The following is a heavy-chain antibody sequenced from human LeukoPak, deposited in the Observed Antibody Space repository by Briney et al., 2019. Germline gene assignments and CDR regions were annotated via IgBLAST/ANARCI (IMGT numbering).Heavy chain of an antibody. CDR2: ISWNSGSI. CDR1: GFTFDDYA. CDR3: AKDMATGTTRGYFDY. V-gene: IGHV3-9*01. D-gene: IGHD1-1*01. J-gene: IGHJ4*02. Sequence: GGSLRLSCAASGFTFDDYAMHWVRQAPGKGLEWVSGISWNSGSIGYADSVKGRFTISRDNAKNSLYLQMNSLRAEDTALYYCAKDMATGTTRGYFDYWGQGTLVTVSS.